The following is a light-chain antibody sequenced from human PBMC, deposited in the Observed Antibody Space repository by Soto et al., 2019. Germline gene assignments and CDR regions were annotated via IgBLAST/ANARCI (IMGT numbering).Light chain of an antibody. Sequence: QSVLTQPASVSGSPGQSITFSCTGTSGVIGAYNFVSWYQQYPGKAPKLLIYEVTNRPSGISDRFSGSKSGNTASLTISGLQADDEADFYCSSYPPSNTSLFGTGTKATVL. V-gene: IGLV2-14*01. CDR1: SGVIGAYNF. CDR2: EVT. CDR3: SSYPPSNTSL. J-gene: IGLJ1*01.